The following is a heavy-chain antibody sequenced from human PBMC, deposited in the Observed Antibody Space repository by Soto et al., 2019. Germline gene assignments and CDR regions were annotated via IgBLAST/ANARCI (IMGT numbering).Heavy chain of an antibody. J-gene: IGHJ6*02. CDR3: ARQGSYCTNGVCLYGLDV. Sequence: GESLKISCKGSGYSFTNYWIGWVRQMPGKGLEWMGIIYPDDSDGRYSPSFQGQVTISADKSISTAYLQWSSLKASDTAMYYCARQGSYCTNGVCLYGLDVWGQGTTVTVSS. V-gene: IGHV5-51*01. CDR1: GYSFTNYW. D-gene: IGHD2-8*01. CDR2: IYPDDSDG.